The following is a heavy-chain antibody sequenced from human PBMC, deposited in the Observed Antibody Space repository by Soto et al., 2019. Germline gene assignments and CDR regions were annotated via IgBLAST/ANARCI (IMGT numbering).Heavy chain of an antibody. J-gene: IGHJ4*02. Sequence: ASVKVSCKASGYTFASYGSRWVRQAPGQGLEWMGWISAYNGNTNYAQKLQGRVTMTTDTSTSTAYMELRSLRSDDTAVYYCARDGNYYDSSGYYYTIDYWGQGTLVTVSS. V-gene: IGHV1-18*01. CDR1: GYTFASYG. CDR2: ISAYNGNT. CDR3: ARDGNYYDSSGYYYTIDY. D-gene: IGHD3-22*01.